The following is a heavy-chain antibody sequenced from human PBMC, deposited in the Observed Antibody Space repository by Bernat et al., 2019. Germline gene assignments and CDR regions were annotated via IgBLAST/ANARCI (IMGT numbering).Heavy chain of an antibody. CDR2: ISAYNGNT. CDR3: ASSRTTYTAMAGGDFDY. Sequence: QVQLVQSGAEVKKPGASVKVSCKASGYTFTSYGISWVRQAPGQGLEWMGWISAYNGNTNYAQKLQGRVTMTTDTSTSTAYMELRSLRSDDTAVYYCASSRTTYTAMAGGDFDYWGQGTLVTVSS. J-gene: IGHJ4*02. D-gene: IGHD5-18*01. V-gene: IGHV1-18*01. CDR1: GYTFTSYG.